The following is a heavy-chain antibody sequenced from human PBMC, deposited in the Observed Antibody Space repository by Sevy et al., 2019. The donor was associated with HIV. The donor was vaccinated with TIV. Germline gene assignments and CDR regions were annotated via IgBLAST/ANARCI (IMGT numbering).Heavy chain of an antibody. J-gene: IGHJ4*02. CDR2: IKQDGSEK. V-gene: IGHV3-7*01. D-gene: IGHD6-13*01. CDR1: GFTFSSYW. Sequence: GGSLRLSCAASGFTFSSYWMSWVRQAPGKGLEWVANIKQDGSEKYYVDSVKGRFTISRDNAKNSLYLQMNSLRAEDTAVYYCARGEPGIAAAGTDYWGQGTMVTVSS. CDR3: ARGEPGIAAAGTDY.